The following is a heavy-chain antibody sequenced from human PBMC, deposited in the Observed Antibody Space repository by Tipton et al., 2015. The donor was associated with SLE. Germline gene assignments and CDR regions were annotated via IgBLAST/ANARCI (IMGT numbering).Heavy chain of an antibody. CDR1: GGSISSSSYY. Sequence: LRLSCTVSGGSISSSSYYWDWIRQPPGKGLEWIGEINHSGSTNYNPPLKSRVTISVDTSKNQFSLKLSSVTAADTAVYYCARYQGAVAIDYWGQGTLVTVSS. J-gene: IGHJ4*02. CDR3: ARYQGAVAIDY. CDR2: INHSGST. V-gene: IGHV4-39*07. D-gene: IGHD6-19*01.